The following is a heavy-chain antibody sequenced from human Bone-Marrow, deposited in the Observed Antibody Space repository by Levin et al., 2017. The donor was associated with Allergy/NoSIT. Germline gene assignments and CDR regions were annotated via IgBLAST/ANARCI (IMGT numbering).Heavy chain of an antibody. CDR2: LYWNDQK. CDR1: GFSLSTTGVG. J-gene: IGHJ4*02. V-gene: IGHV2-5*01. D-gene: IGHD3-22*01. Sequence: SGPTLVKPPQTLTLTCDFSGFSLSTTGVGVGWVRQPPGKALEWLALLYWNDQKRYSQSLRTRLTITKGASKHPVVLTLPNMDPADTATYFCARAFSFDSSGYFFDFWGQGTLVTASS. CDR3: ARAFSFDSSGYFFDF.